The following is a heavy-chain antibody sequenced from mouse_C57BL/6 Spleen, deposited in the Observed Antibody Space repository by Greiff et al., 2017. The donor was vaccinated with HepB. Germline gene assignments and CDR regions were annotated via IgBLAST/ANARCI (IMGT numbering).Heavy chain of an antibody. CDR1: GFTFSSYA. D-gene: IGHD1-1*01. V-gene: IGHV5-4*01. Sequence: EVHLVESGGGLVKPGGSLKLSCAASGFTFSSYAMSWVRQTPEKRLEWVATISDGGSYTYYPDNVKGRFTISRDNAKNNLYLQMSHLKSEDTAMYYCARADYYGSRYFDYWGQGTTLTVSS. CDR3: ARADYYGSRYFDY. CDR2: ISDGGSYT. J-gene: IGHJ2*01.